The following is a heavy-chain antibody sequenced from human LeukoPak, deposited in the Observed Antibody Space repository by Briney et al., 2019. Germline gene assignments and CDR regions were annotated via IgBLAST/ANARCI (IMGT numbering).Heavy chain of an antibody. CDR1: GGSISSYY. Sequence: PSETLSLTCTVSGGSISSYYWSWIRQPPGKGLEWIGYIYYSGSTNYNPSLKSRVTISVDTSKNQFSLKLSSVTAADTAVYYCAGGRPGYFQHWGQGTLVTVSS. CDR2: IYYSGST. J-gene: IGHJ1*01. CDR3: AGGRPGYFQH. V-gene: IGHV4-59*12. D-gene: IGHD3-16*01.